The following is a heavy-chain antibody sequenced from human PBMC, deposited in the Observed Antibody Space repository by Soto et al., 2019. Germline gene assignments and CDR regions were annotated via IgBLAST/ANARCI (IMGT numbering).Heavy chain of an antibody. CDR3: ARDRFDYIWGSYRYPFGAFDI. Sequence: QVQLQESGPGLVKPSETLSLTCTVSGGSISSYYWSWIRQPPGKGLEWIGYIYYSGSTNYNPSRKSRVTISVDTSKNQFSLKRSSVTAADTAVYYCARDRFDYIWGSYRYPFGAFDIWGQGTMVTVSS. V-gene: IGHV4-59*01. CDR1: GGSISSYY. J-gene: IGHJ3*02. D-gene: IGHD3-16*02. CDR2: IYYSGST.